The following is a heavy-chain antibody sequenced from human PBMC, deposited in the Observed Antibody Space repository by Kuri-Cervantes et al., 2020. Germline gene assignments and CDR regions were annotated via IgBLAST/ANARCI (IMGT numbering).Heavy chain of an antibody. D-gene: IGHD6-19*01. V-gene: IGHV4-34*01. CDR2: INHSGST. CDR3: ARDGQWLVRRYSFYMDV. CDR1: GGSFSGYY. Sequence: SQTLSLTCAVYGGSFSGYYWSWIRQPPGKGLEWIGEINHSGSTSYNPSLKSRVTISVDTSKNQFSLKLSSVTAADTAVYYCARDGQWLVRRYSFYMDVWGKGTTVTVSS. J-gene: IGHJ6*03.